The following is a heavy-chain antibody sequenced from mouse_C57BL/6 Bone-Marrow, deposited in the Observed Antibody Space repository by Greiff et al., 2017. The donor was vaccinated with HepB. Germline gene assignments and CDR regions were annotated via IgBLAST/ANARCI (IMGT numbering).Heavy chain of an antibody. CDR2: IYPGSGST. CDR3: ARKTLYGSSSFDY. Sequence: VQLQQPGAELVKPGASVKMSCKASGYTFTSYWITWVKQRPGQGLEWIGDIYPGSGSTNYNEKFKSKATLTVDTSSSTAYMQLSSLTSEDSAVYYCARKTLYGSSSFDYWGQGTTLTVSS. J-gene: IGHJ2*01. D-gene: IGHD1-1*01. CDR1: GYTFTSYW. V-gene: IGHV1-55*01.